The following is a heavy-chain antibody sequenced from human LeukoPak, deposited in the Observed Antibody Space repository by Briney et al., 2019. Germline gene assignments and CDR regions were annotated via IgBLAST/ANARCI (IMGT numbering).Heavy chain of an antibody. Sequence: ASVKVSCKASGYTFTSHGISWVRQAPGQGLEWMGWISAYNGNTNYAQKLQGRVTMTTDTSTSTAYMELRSLRSDDTAVYYCARVFRGEYYFDYWGQGTLVTVSS. V-gene: IGHV1-18*01. CDR1: GYTFTSHG. J-gene: IGHJ4*02. CDR3: ARVFRGEYYFDY. CDR2: ISAYNGNT. D-gene: IGHD3-10*02.